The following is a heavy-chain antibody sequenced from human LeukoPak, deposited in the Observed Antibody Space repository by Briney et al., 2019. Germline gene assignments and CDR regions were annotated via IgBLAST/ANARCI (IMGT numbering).Heavy chain of an antibody. Sequence: SETLSLTCTVSGYSISSGYYWTWIRQPPGKGLEWIGSIYHSGSTYYNPSLESRVTISVDTSKNQFSLKLSSVTAADTAVYYCARTYYYDSSGPYYWGQGTLVTVSS. CDR1: GYSISSGYY. J-gene: IGHJ4*02. D-gene: IGHD3-22*01. V-gene: IGHV4-38-2*02. CDR3: ARTYYYDSSGPYY. CDR2: IYHSGST.